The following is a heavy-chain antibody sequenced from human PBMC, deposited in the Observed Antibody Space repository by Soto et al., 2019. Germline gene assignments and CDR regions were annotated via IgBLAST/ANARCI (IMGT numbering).Heavy chain of an antibody. Sequence: QVQLVESGGGVVQPGRSLRLSCSASGFTFSIYGMHWVRQAPGKGLEWVAVISYDENYKYYADSVRGRFTISRDNSKNTLYLQMNSLRAEDTAVYYCAKDGDKTLGYCSGYSCYSAVYWGQGTLVTVSS. CDR2: ISYDENYK. V-gene: IGHV3-30*18. D-gene: IGHD2-15*01. J-gene: IGHJ4*02. CDR1: GFTFSIYG. CDR3: AKDGDKTLGYCSGYSCYSAVY.